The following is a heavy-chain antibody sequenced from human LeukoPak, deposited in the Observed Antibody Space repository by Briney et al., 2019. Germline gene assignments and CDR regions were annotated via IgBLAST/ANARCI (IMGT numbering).Heavy chain of an antibody. CDR1: GGSISSSSYY. CDR3: ARYYDFWSGYYDRPVMDV. D-gene: IGHD3-3*01. J-gene: IGHJ6*03. V-gene: IGHV4-39*01. Sequence: KSSETLSLTCTVSGGSISSSSYYWGWIRQPPGKGLGWIGSIYYSGSTYYNPSLKSRVTISVDTSKNQFSLKLSSVTAADTAVYYCARYYDFWSGYYDRPVMDVWGKGTTVTVSS. CDR2: IYYSGST.